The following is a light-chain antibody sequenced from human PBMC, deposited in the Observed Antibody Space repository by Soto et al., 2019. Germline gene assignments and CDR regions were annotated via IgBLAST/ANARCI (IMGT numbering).Light chain of an antibody. CDR3: LQYGDSPNT. V-gene: IGKV3-20*01. CDR1: QSVSSSW. CDR2: GAS. Sequence: EIVLTQSPGTLSLSPGERATLSCRASQSVSSSWLAWYQQKPGQAPRLLISGASSRATGIPDRFSGSGSGTDFILTINRLEPEDFAVYYCLQYGDSPNTFGQGTKVDIK. J-gene: IGKJ2*01.